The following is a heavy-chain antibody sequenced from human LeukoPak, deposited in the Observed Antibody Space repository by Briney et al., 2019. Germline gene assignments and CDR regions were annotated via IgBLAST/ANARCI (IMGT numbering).Heavy chain of an antibody. CDR3: AREDCSGGSCFGFDP. D-gene: IGHD2-15*01. CDR1: GGSISSYY. Sequence: SETLSLTCTVSGGSISSYYWSWIRQPPGKGLEWIGYIYYSGSTNYNPSLKSRVTISVDTSKNQFSLKLSSVTAADTAVYYCAREDCSGGSCFGFDPWGQGTLVTVPS. J-gene: IGHJ5*02. CDR2: IYYSGST. V-gene: IGHV4-59*01.